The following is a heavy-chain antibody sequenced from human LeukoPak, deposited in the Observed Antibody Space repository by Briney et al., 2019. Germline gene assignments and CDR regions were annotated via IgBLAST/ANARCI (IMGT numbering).Heavy chain of an antibody. Sequence: GGSLRLSCAASGFIFSSYGMSWFRQAPGKGLEWVSVIYSGGSTYYADSVKGRFTISRDNSKNTLYLQMNSLRAEDTAVYYCARDPGYCGGDCYSSYFDYWGQGTLVTVSS. CDR2: IYSGGST. CDR1: GFIFSSYG. CDR3: ARDPGYCGGDCYSSYFDY. J-gene: IGHJ4*02. V-gene: IGHV3-66*01. D-gene: IGHD2-21*02.